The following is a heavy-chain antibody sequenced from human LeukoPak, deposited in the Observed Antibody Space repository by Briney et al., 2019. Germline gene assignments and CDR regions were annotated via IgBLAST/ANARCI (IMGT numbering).Heavy chain of an antibody. V-gene: IGHV3-30*18. J-gene: IGHJ4*02. CDR1: GFIFNRNG. CDR2: ISYDGSNK. Sequence: GGSLRLSCAASGFIFNRNGMHWVRQAPGKGLEWVAVISYDGSNKYYAGSVKGRFTISRDDSKNTLYLQMNSLRAEDTAVCYCANEGGDCFGGTCYSNYWGQGTLVTVSS. D-gene: IGHD2-15*01. CDR3: ANEGGDCFGGTCYSNY.